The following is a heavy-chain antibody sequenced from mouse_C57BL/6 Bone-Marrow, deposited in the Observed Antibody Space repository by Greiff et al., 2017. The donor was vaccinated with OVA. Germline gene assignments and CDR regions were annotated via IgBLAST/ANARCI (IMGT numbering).Heavy chain of an antibody. V-gene: IGHV1-64*01. J-gene: IGHJ1*03. CDR1: GYTFTSYW. CDR2: IHPNSGST. CDR3: ARGGFYYSNYVGWYFDV. D-gene: IGHD2-5*01. Sequence: QVQLQQSGAELVKPGASVKSSCKTSGYTFTSYWMHWVKQRPGQGLEWIGMIHPNSGSTNYNEKFKSKATLTVDKSSITAYMQLSSLTSEDSAVYYCARGGFYYSNYVGWYFDVWGTGTTVTVSS.